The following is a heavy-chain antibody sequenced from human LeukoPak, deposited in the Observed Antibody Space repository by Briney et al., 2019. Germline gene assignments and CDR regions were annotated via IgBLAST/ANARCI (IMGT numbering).Heavy chain of an antibody. CDR2: IYYSGST. CDR3: ARDQLYYDSSGYAFDI. Sequence: SETLSLTCTVPGGSISSYYWSWIRQPPGKGLEWIGYIYYSGSTNYNPSLKSRVTISVDTSKNQFSLKLSSVTAADTAVYYCARDQLYYDSSGYAFDIWGQGTMVTVSS. J-gene: IGHJ3*02. V-gene: IGHV4-59*01. D-gene: IGHD3-22*01. CDR1: GGSISSYY.